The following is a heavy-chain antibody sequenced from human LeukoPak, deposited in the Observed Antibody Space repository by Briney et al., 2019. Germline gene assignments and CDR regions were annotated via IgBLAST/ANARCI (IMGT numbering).Heavy chain of an antibody. CDR3: AKGAHLYSTGPDY. D-gene: IGHD6-19*01. Sequence: PGGSLRLSCAASGFTFSSYSMNWVRQAPGKGLGWVSSISGSGSGTYYADSVKGRFTIARDNSKNTLYLQMNSLRADDTAIYYCAKGAHLYSTGPDYWGQGTLVTVSS. J-gene: IGHJ4*02. CDR1: GFTFSSYS. CDR2: ISGSGSGT. V-gene: IGHV3-23*01.